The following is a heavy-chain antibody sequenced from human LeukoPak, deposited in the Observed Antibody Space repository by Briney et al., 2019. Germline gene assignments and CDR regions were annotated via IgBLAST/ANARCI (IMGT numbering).Heavy chain of an antibody. V-gene: IGHV3-30*04. J-gene: IGHJ4*02. CDR1: GFTFSSYA. D-gene: IGHD1-7*01. CDR3: ARALELRGGIDY. Sequence: GGSLRLSCAASGFTFSSYAMHWVRQAPGKGLEWVAVISYDGSNKYYADSVKGRFTISRDNSKNTLYLQMNSLRAEDTAAYYCARALELRGGIDYWGQGTLVTVSS. CDR2: ISYDGSNK.